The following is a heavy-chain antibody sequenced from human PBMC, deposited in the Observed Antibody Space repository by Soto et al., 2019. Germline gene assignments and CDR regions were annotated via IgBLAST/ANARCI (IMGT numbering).Heavy chain of an antibody. CDR3: ARVERGTATTVVDAFDI. Sequence: QVQLQQWGAGLLKPSETLSLTCAVYGGFVTSGSYYWSWIRQPPGKGLEWIGEMSHSGGTHFNPSLRSRVSLSGDRWKNQFTLKMRSVTAAETALYYCARVERGTATTVVDAFDIWGPGTMVTVSS. CDR1: GGFVTSGSYY. J-gene: IGHJ3*02. CDR2: MSHSGGT. D-gene: IGHD1-1*01. V-gene: IGHV4-34*01.